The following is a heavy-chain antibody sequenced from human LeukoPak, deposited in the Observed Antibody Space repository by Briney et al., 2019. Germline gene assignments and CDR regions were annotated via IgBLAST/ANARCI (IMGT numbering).Heavy chain of an antibody. CDR2: IYYSGST. CDR3: AREYSAFDY. V-gene: IGHV4-61*01. Sequence: SETLSLTCTVSGDPITTSSDYTWTWIRQTPRKGLEWIGYIYYSGSTNYNPSLQSRVTISVDTSNNQFSLRLTSVTAADTAVYYCAREYSAFDYWGQGALVTVSS. CDR1: GDPITTSSDY. D-gene: IGHD5-12*01. J-gene: IGHJ4*02.